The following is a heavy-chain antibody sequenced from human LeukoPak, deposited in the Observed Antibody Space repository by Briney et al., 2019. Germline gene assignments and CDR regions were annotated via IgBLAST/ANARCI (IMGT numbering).Heavy chain of an antibody. D-gene: IGHD6-19*01. V-gene: IGHV3-53*01. J-gene: IGHJ4*02. Sequence: GGSLRLSYVASGFTVSSNYMSWVRQAPGKGLEWVSVIYSGGSTYYADSVKGRFTISRDNSKNTLYLQMNSLRVEDTAVYYCARDYGVAEGYWGQGTLVTVSS. CDR1: GFTVSSNY. CDR2: IYSGGST. CDR3: ARDYGVAEGY.